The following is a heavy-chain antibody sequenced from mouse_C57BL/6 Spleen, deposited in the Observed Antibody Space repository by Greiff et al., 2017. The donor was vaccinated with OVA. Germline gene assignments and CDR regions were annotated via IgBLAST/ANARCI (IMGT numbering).Heavy chain of an antibody. J-gene: IGHJ1*03. CDR3: TGPRYFDV. Sequence: EVKVEESGGGLVQPGGSMKLSCVASGFTFSNYWMNWVRQSPEKGLEWVAQIRLKSDNYATHYAESVKGRFTISRDDSKSSVYLQMNNLRAEDTGIYCCTGPRYFDVWGTGTTVTVSS. CDR2: IRLKSDNYAT. V-gene: IGHV6-3*01. CDR1: GFTFSNYW.